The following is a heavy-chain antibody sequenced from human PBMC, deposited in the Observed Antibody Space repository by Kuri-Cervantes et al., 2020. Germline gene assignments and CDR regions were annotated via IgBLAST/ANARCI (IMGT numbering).Heavy chain of an antibody. D-gene: IGHD3-10*01. CDR3: ARVPRRSYYASSGSYHNDY. CDR1: GYTFTGYY. Sequence: ASVKVSCKASGYTFTGYYMHWVRQATGQGLEWMGWMNPNDGNTGYSQKFQGRVTMTRDTSINTAYMELSSLRSEDTAVYYCARVPRRSYYASSGSYHNDYWGQGSLVTVSS. CDR2: MNPNDGNT. J-gene: IGHJ4*02. V-gene: IGHV1-8*02.